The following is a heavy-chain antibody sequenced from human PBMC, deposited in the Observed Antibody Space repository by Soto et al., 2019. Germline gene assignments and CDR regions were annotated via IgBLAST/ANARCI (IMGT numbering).Heavy chain of an antibody. CDR3: AHDSHGGNTYFDL. Sequence: VQLQESGPGLVRPSETLSLTCTVSGGSISSGNFYWSWIRQPPGKGLEWIGYIYFSGNTSYSPSPKSRLTISLNTSNNQFSLKLTSVTAADTAVYYCAHDSHGGNTYFDLWGQGALVTVSS. D-gene: IGHD1-26*01. CDR1: GGSISSGNFY. J-gene: IGHJ4*02. V-gene: IGHV4-30-4*01. CDR2: IYFSGNT.